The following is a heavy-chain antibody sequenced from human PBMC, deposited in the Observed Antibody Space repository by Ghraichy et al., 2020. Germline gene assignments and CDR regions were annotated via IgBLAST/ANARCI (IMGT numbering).Heavy chain of an antibody. CDR1: GFTFNTYA. CDR3: ARVSRGSDPNPIDY. CDR2: HCGSAGAT. V-gene: IGHV3-23*01. Sequence: GGSLRLSCAASGFTFNTYAMNWVRQAPGKGLEWVAMHCGSAGATYYADSVKGRFTISRDTSRNIVFLQMNTLTAGDTALYYCARVSRGSDPNPIDYWGQGPLVAVSS. J-gene: IGHJ4*02. D-gene: IGHD1-26*01.